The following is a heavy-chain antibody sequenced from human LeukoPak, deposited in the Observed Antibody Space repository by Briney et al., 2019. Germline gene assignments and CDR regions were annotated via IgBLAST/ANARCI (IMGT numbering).Heavy chain of an antibody. D-gene: IGHD4-17*01. J-gene: IGHJ5*02. CDR3: ARHYGP. Sequence: PSETLSLTCVVSGGSLSTHHWSWIRQPPGKGLEWIGSIYHSGSTYYNPSLKSRVTISVDTSRNQFSLNLSSVTAADTAVYYCARHYGPWGQGTLVAVSS. V-gene: IGHV4-39*01. CDR2: IYHSGST. CDR1: GGSLSTHH.